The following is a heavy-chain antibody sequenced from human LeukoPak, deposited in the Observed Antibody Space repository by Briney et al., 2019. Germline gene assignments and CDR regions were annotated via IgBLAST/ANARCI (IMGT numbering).Heavy chain of an antibody. D-gene: IGHD3-16*02. Sequence: GRSLRLSCAASGFTFSSYAMHWVRQAPGKGLEWVAVISYDGSNKYYADSVKGRFTISRDNSKNTLYLQMNSLRAEDTAVYYCARDLNDYVWGSYRPDAFEIWGQGTMVTVSS. CDR1: GFTFSSYA. CDR3: ARDLNDYVWGSYRPDAFEI. CDR2: ISYDGSNK. V-gene: IGHV3-30-3*01. J-gene: IGHJ3*02.